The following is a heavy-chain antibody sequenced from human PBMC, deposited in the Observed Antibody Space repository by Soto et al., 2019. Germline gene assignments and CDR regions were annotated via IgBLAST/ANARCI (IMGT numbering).Heavy chain of an antibody. D-gene: IGHD3-3*01. Sequence: QVQLVESGGGVVQAARSLRLSCAASGFTFSSYGMHRVRQAPGKRLEWVAVISYDGSNKYYADSVKGRFTISGDNSKNTVYPHRNSRRAEGTAVYYCAKDIPPPSYDFQEWLSAPGGMAVWGQGTTVTVSS. J-gene: IGHJ6*02. CDR3: AKDIPPPSYDFQEWLSAPGGMAV. V-gene: IGHV3-30*18. CDR1: GFTFSSYG. CDR2: ISYDGSNK.